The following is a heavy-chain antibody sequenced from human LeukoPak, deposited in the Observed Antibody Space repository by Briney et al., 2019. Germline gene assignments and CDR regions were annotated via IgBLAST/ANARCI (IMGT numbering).Heavy chain of an antibody. Sequence: PGGSLRLSCAASGLTFSSYAMNWVRQAPGKGLEYVSAVSSNGGSTYYPNSVKGRFNISRDNSKNTLYLQMGSLRAEDRAVYYCARGRWEPRGIDYWGQGTLVTVSS. V-gene: IGHV3-64*01. CDR2: VSSNGGST. CDR3: ARGRWEPRGIDY. J-gene: IGHJ4*02. CDR1: GLTFSSYA. D-gene: IGHD1-26*01.